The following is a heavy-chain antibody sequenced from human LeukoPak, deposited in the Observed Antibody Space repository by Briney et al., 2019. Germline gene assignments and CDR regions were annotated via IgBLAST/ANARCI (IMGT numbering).Heavy chain of an antibody. V-gene: IGHV4-59*01. Sequence: PSETLSLTCTVSRGSISSYYWSWIRQPPGKGLEWIGYIDNSGNTKSNHSLKSRVTMSVDTSENQFSLKLSSVIAADTAVYYCARGRITIFGVVIPHFDNWGQGTLVTVSS. J-gene: IGHJ4*02. CDR3: ARGRITIFGVVIPHFDN. CDR1: RGSISSYY. CDR2: IDNSGNT. D-gene: IGHD3-3*01.